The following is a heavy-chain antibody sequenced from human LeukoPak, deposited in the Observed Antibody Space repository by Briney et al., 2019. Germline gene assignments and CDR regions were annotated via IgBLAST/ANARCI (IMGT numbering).Heavy chain of an antibody. CDR2: ILYTDST. CDR1: GFSISGNY. CDR3: ARVVNHGYSDY. V-gene: IGHV4-59*01. Sequence: PSETLFLTCTVPGFSISGNYGSSIPQPPGKGLEWIGHILYTDSTNYNASLQSRVTMLLDTSNNQFSLKLTSVSAADTAVYDCARVVNHGYSDYWGQGTLLTVSS. D-gene: IGHD4-17*01. J-gene: IGHJ4*02.